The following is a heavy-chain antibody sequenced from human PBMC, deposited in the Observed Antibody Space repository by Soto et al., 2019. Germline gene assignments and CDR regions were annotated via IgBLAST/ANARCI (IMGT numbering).Heavy chain of an antibody. D-gene: IGHD5-12*01. CDR2: IYYSGST. Sequence: SETLSLTCTVSGGSISSGGYYWSWIRQHPGKGLEWFGYIYYSGSTYYNPSLKSRVTISVDTSKNQFSLKLSSVTAADTAVYYCARGEYSGYDYAGSAPLGPFDYWGQGTLVTVSS. CDR3: ARGEYSGYDYAGSAPLGPFDY. CDR1: GGSISSGGYY. J-gene: IGHJ4*02. V-gene: IGHV4-31*03.